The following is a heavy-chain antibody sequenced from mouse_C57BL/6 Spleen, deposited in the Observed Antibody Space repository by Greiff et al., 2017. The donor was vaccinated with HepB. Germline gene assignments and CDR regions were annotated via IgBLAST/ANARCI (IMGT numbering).Heavy chain of an antibody. D-gene: IGHD3-2*02. J-gene: IGHJ4*01. Sequence: VQVVESGPGLVQPSQSLSITCTVSGFSLTSYGVHWVRQPPGKGLEWLGVIWSGGSTDYNAAFISRLSISKDNSKSQVFFKMNSLQADDTAIYYCAKNLRRQLRLGYAMDYWGQGTSVTVSS. V-gene: IGHV2-4*01. CDR2: IWSGGST. CDR3: AKNLRRQLRLGYAMDY. CDR1: GFSLTSYG.